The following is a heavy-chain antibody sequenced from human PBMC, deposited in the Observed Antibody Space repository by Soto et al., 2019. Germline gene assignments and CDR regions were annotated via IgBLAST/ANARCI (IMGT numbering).Heavy chain of an antibody. V-gene: IGHV1-46*01. D-gene: IGHD2-2*01. J-gene: IGHJ3*02. CDR2: INPSGGST. CDR1: GYTFTSYY. CDR3: ATPGVVVPAAIGAFDS. Sequence: ASVKVSCKASGYTFTSYYMHWVRQAPGQGLEWMGIINPSGGSTSYAQKFQGRVTMTRDTSTSTVYMELSSLRSEDTAVYYCATPGVVVPAAIGAFDSWGQGTMVTVSS.